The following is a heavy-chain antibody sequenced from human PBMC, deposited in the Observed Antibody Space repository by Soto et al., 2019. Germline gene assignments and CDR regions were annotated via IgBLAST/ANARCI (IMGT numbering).Heavy chain of an antibody. J-gene: IGHJ4*02. CDR1: GGSIRNGDYY. D-gene: IGHD2-2*01. CDR3: ARLVVVSPVANV. Sequence: SETLSLTCTVSGGSIRNGDYYWGWIRQPPGKGLEWIGYVYYSGTTYSHPSLNSRVSISVATSRTQFSLKLNSVTAADTAVYYCARLVVVSPVANVWGQGTLVTVSS. V-gene: IGHV4-30-4*01. CDR2: VYYSGTT.